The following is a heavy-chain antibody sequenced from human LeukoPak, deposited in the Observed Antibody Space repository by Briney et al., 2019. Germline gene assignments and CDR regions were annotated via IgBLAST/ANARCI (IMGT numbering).Heavy chain of an antibody. CDR3: SRWSRYSSGWYELDY. CDR2: IWHDGTNE. CDR1: GFAFSTYG. V-gene: IGHV3-33*01. J-gene: IGHJ4*02. Sequence: QSGGSLRLSCAGSGFAFSTYGMHWVRQAPGKGLEWVALIWHDGTNEKYADSVKGRFTISRDNSMDTLYLQMNSLRAEDTAVYYCSRWSRYSSGWYELDYGGQGILVTVS. D-gene: IGHD6-19*01.